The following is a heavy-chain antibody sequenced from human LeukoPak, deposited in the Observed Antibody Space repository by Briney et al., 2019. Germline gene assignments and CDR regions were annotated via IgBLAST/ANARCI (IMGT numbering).Heavy chain of an antibody. Sequence: GGSLRLSCAASGFTFSSYSMNWVRQAPGMGLEWVSSISSSSSYIYYADSVKGRFTISRDNAKNSLYLQMNSLRAEDTAVYYCARDRAGTDSSGSLDYWGQGTLVTVSS. CDR3: ARDRAGTDSSGSLDY. J-gene: IGHJ4*02. CDR1: GFTFSSYS. V-gene: IGHV3-21*01. CDR2: ISSSSSYI. D-gene: IGHD3-22*01.